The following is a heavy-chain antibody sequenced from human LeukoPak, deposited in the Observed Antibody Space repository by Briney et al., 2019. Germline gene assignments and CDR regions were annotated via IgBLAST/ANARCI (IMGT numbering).Heavy chain of an antibody. CDR2: ITSSGDIT. V-gene: IGHV3-23*01. D-gene: IGHD6-13*01. Sequence: GGSLRLSCAASGFAFSNYITTWVRQAPGKGLEWVAGITSSGDITYYSDSVKGRFTISRDNSRNTQDLQMYSLRAEDTALYYSAKPHGRSSNWYWEFESWGQGTMVTVSS. J-gene: IGHJ4*02. CDR3: AKPHGRSSNWYWEFES. CDR1: GFAFSNYI.